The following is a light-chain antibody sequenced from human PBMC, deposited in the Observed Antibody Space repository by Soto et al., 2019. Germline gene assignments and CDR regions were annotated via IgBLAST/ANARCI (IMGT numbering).Light chain of an antibody. V-gene: IGKV1-33*01. CDR3: KQYENLPT. CDR2: DAS. CDR1: QSISGW. J-gene: IGKJ5*01. Sequence: DIQMTQSPSTLSASVGDRVTITCRASQSISGWLAWYQQEPGKAPKILIYDASNLEAGVHSRFRGSGSGTDSTFTISRLQPEDIATYYCKQYENLPTCGQGTRLEIK.